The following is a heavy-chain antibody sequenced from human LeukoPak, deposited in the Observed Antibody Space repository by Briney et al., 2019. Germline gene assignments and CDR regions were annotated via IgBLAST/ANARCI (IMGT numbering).Heavy chain of an antibody. J-gene: IGHJ4*02. Sequence: QAGGSLRLSCAASGFTFSSSAMSWVRQAPGKGLEWISGIRSAVETTHYAGSVKGRFIISRDNSKNALSLQLNSLRPEDTALYYCAKHFCTGLDCSLFDSWGQGTLVTVSS. D-gene: IGHD3/OR15-3a*01. CDR1: GFTFSSSA. CDR2: IRSAVETT. V-gene: IGHV3-23*01. CDR3: AKHFCTGLDCSLFDS.